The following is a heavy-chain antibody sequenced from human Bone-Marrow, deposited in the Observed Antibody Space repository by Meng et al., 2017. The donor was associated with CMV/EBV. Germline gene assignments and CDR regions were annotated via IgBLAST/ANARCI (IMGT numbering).Heavy chain of an antibody. J-gene: IGHJ6*02. V-gene: IGHV4-59*01. CDR3: ARGPGGYPLLYYYYGMDV. Sequence: SETLSLTCTVSGGSISSYYWSWIRQPPGKGLEWIGYIYYSGSTNYNPSLKSRVTISVDTSKNQFSLKLSSVTAADTAVYYCARGPGGYPLLYYYYGMDVWGQWHTVPFYS. CDR2: IYYSGST. CDR1: GGSISSYY. D-gene: IGHD3-16*02.